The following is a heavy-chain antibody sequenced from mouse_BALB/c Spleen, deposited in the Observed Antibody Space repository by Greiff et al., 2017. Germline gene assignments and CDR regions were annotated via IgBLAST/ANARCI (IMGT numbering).Heavy chain of an antibody. CDR1: GFTFSSFG. Sequence: EVKVVESGGGLVQPGGSRKLSCAASGFTFSSFGMHWVRQAPEKGLEWVAYISSGSSTIYYADTVKGRFTISRDNPKNTLFLQMTSLRSEDTAMYYCARDYGNYEFAYWGQGTLVTVSA. J-gene: IGHJ3*01. CDR3: ARDYGNYEFAY. V-gene: IGHV5-17*02. D-gene: IGHD2-1*01. CDR2: ISSGSSTI.